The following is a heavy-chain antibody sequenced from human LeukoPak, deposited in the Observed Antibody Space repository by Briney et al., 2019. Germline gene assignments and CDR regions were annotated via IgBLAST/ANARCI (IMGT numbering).Heavy chain of an antibody. V-gene: IGHV3-21*01. Sequence: GGSLRLSYAASGFTFSSYSMNWVRQAPGKGLEWVSSISSSSSYIYYADSVKGRFTITRDNAKNSLYLQLNSLRAEDTAVYYCARVTTMVRGVIIGFDYWGQGTLVTVSS. CDR3: ARVTTMVRGVIIGFDY. J-gene: IGHJ4*02. D-gene: IGHD3-10*01. CDR2: ISSSSSYI. CDR1: GFTFSSYS.